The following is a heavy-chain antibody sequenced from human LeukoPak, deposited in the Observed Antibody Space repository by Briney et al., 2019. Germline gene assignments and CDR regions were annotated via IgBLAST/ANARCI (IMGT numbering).Heavy chain of an antibody. V-gene: IGHV4-59*12. J-gene: IGHJ4*02. Sequence: SETLSLTCTVSGGSISSYYWSWIRQPPGKGLEWIGYIYYSGSTNYNPSLKSRVTISVDTSKNQFSLKLSSVTAADTAVYYCARDEYCSGGSCYSGGGFDYWGQGTLVTVSS. CDR2: IYYSGST. CDR3: ARDEYCSGGSCYSGGGFDY. D-gene: IGHD2-15*01. CDR1: GGSISSYY.